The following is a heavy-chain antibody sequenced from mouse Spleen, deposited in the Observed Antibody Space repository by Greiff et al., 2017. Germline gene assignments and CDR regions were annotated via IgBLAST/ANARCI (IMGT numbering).Heavy chain of an antibody. CDR1: GYAFSSYW. CDR2: IYPGDGDT. J-gene: IGHJ1*01. Sequence: QVQLQQSGAELVKPGASVKISCKASGYAFSSYWMNWVKQRPGKGLEWIGQIYPGDGDTNYNGKFKGKATLTADKSSSTAYMQLSSLTSEDSAVYFCSYYYGSSYWYLDVWGAGTTVTVAS. D-gene: IGHD1-1*01. V-gene: IGHV1-80*01. CDR3: SYYYGSSYWYLDV.